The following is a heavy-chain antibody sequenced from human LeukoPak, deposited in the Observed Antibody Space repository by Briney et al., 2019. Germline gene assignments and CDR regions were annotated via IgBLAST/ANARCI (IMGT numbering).Heavy chain of an antibody. J-gene: IGHJ4*02. V-gene: IGHV1-8*02. CDR3: ARLGEEAGIPGSY. CDR1: GYTFTSYG. D-gene: IGHD3-16*01. CDR2: MNPNSGNT. Sequence: ASVKVSCKASGYTFTSYGISWVRQAPGQGLEWMGWMNPNSGNTGYAQKFQGRVTMTRNTSISTAYMELSSLRSEDTAVYYCARLGEEAGIPGSYWGQGTLVTVSS.